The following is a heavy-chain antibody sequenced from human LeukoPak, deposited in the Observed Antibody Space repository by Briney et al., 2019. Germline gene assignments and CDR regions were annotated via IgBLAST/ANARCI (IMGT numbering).Heavy chain of an antibody. J-gene: IGHJ4*02. CDR1: GFTFSSYS. V-gene: IGHV3-21*01. CDR3: AGDLVERGYSYGRCDY. Sequence: GGSLRLSCAASGFTFSSYSMNWVRQAPGKGLEWVSSISSSSSYIYYADSVKGRFTISRDNAKNSLYLQMNSLRAEDTAVYYCAGDLVERGYSYGRCDYWGQGTLVTVSS. CDR2: ISSSSSYI. D-gene: IGHD5-18*01.